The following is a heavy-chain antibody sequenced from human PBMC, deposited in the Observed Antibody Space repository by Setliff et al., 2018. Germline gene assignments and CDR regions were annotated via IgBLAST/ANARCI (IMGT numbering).Heavy chain of an antibody. J-gene: IGHJ3*02. D-gene: IGHD3-9*01. CDR2: FYNSGNT. V-gene: IGHV4-59*06. CDR3: ARVQRYKGAFDI. Sequence: SETLSLTCTVSGGSIGPHYWSWIRQAPGKGLEWIGYFYNSGNTYYNPSLKSRFTISFDTPKNQFSLRLSSVTAVDTAVYYCARVQRYKGAFDIWGPGTLVTVSS. CDR1: GGSIGPHY.